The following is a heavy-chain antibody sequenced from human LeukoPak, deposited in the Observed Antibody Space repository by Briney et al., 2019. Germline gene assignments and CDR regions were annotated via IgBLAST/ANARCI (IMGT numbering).Heavy chain of an antibody. J-gene: IGHJ4*02. CDR2: IYYSGST. D-gene: IGHD3-22*01. Sequence: PSETLSLTCTVSGGSISSYYWSWIRQPPGKGLEWIGYIYYSGSTNYNPSLKSRVTISVDTSKNQFSLKLSSVTAADMAVYYCARAYRHYYDSTDYSFDYWGQGTLVTVSS. CDR3: ARAYRHYYDSTDYSFDY. V-gene: IGHV4-59*01. CDR1: GGSISSYY.